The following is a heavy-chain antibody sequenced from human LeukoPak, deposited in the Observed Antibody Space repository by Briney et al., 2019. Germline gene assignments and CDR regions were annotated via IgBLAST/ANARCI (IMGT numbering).Heavy chain of an antibody. D-gene: IGHD6-19*01. Sequence: PGGSLRLSCAASGFTFSSYSMHWVRQAPGKGLEWVSGISWNSGSIGYADSVKGRFTISRDNAKNSLYLQMNSLRAEDTALYYCAKDHLDSSGWYDYWGQGTLVTVSS. J-gene: IGHJ4*02. CDR1: GFTFSSYS. CDR3: AKDHLDSSGWYDY. CDR2: ISWNSGSI. V-gene: IGHV3-9*01.